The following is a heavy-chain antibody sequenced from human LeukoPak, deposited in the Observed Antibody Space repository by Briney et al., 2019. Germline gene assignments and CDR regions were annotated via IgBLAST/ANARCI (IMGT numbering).Heavy chain of an antibody. Sequence: SETLSLNCTVSGVSVSSGSYYWSWIRQPPGKGLEWIGYIYYSGSTNYNPSLKGRVTISVDTSKNQFSLKLSSVTAADTAVYYCAREGPSFWSGPDYGMDVWGQGTTVTVSS. CDR3: AREGPSFWSGPDYGMDV. CDR2: IYYSGST. CDR1: GVSVSSGSYY. J-gene: IGHJ6*02. D-gene: IGHD3-3*01. V-gene: IGHV4-61*01.